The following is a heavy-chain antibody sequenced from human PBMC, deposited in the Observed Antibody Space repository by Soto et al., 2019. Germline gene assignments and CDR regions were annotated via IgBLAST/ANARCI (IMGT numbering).Heavy chain of an antibody. D-gene: IGHD3-3*01. V-gene: IGHV3-48*03. CDR1: GFTFSSYE. J-gene: IGHJ6*02. CDR2: ISSSGSTI. Sequence: PGGSLRLSCAASGFTFSSYEMNWVRQAPGKWLEWVSFISSSGSTIYYADSVKGRFTISRDNAKNSLYLQMNSLRAEDTAVYYCARDSNYDFWSGTHYGMDVWGQGTTVTVSS. CDR3: ARDSNYDFWSGTHYGMDV.